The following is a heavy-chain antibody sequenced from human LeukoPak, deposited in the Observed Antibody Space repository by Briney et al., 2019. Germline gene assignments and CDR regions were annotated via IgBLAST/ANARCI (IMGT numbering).Heavy chain of an antibody. CDR1: GINVSSNY. J-gene: IGHJ4*02. CDR3: VSSTGQQLVPYDY. V-gene: IGHV3-66*02. Sequence: PGGSLRLSCAASGINVSSNYMTWIRQAPGKGLEWVSLIYGGAAAYYAESVRGRFIISRDNSKNTLFLQMNSLRAEDTAVYSCVSSTGQQLVPYDYWGQGTHVPVSS. D-gene: IGHD6-13*01. CDR2: IYGGAAA.